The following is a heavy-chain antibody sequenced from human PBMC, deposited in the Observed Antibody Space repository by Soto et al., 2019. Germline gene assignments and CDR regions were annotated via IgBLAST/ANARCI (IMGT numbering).Heavy chain of an antibody. Sequence: ASVKVSCKASGYTFTGYYMHWVRQAPGQGLEWMGWINPNSGGTNYAQKFQGWVTMTRDTSISTVYMELSRLTSDDTAVYYCARERGGDCSGGSCTGLIAFDIWGQGTMVTVSS. J-gene: IGHJ3*02. CDR2: INPNSGGT. V-gene: IGHV1-2*04. CDR3: ARERGGDCSGGSCTGLIAFDI. CDR1: GYTFTGYY. D-gene: IGHD2-15*01.